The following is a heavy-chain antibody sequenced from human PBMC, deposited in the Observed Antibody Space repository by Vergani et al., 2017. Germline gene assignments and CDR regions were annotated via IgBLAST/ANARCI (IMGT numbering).Heavy chain of an antibody. Sequence: QVQLVQSGAEGKKPGSSVKVSCKASGGTFSSYAISWVRQAPGQGLEWMGRIIPIFGTANYAQKFQGRVTITADESTSTAYMELSSLRSEDTAVYYCATLLSSYYYDSSGNTGAFDIWGQGTMVTVSS. J-gene: IGHJ3*02. CDR1: GGTFSSYA. CDR3: ATLLSSYYYDSSGNTGAFDI. D-gene: IGHD3-22*01. CDR2: IIPIFGTA. V-gene: IGHV1-69*13.